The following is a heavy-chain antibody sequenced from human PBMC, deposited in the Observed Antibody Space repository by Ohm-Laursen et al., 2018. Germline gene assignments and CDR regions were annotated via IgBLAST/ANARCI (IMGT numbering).Heavy chain of an antibody. Sequence: SLRLSCAASGFTFNNYWMNCFRQAPGKGLEWVATINKDGSEKKYVDSVKGRFTISRDSAENSVYLKMISLRVEDTAVYYCARTYEATPPNVWGQGTTVTVS. CDR1: GFTFNNYW. D-gene: IGHD4-23*01. CDR3: ARTYEATPPNV. V-gene: IGHV3-7*01. CDR2: INKDGSEK. J-gene: IGHJ6*02.